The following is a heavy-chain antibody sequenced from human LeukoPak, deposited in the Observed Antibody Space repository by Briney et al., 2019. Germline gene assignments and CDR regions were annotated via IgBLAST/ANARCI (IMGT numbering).Heavy chain of an antibody. CDR3: ARTPIVVVTDYYYYGMDV. J-gene: IGHJ6*02. Sequence: ASVKVSCKASGGTFSSYAISWVRQPPGQGLEWMGRIIPILGIANYAQKFQGRVTVTADKSTSTAYMELSSLRSEDTAVYYCARTPIVVVTDYYYYGMDVWGQGTTVTVSS. D-gene: IGHD3-22*01. V-gene: IGHV1-69*04. CDR1: GGTFSSYA. CDR2: IIPILGIA.